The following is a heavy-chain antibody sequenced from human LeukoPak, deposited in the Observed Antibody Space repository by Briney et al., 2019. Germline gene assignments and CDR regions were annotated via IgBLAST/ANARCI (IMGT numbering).Heavy chain of an antibody. CDR3: ARDGYNVRFDP. D-gene: IGHD5-24*01. V-gene: IGHV4-34*01. CDR1: GGSFSGYY. Sequence: SETLSLTCAVYGGSFSGYYWSWIRQPPGKGLEWIGEINHSGSTNYNPSLKSRVTISVDTSKNQFSLKLSSVTAADTAVYYCARDGYNVRFDPWGQGTLVTVPS. CDR2: INHSGST. J-gene: IGHJ5*02.